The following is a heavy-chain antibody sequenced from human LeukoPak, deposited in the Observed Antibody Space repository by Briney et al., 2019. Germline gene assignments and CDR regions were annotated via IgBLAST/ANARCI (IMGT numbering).Heavy chain of an antibody. Sequence: GGSLILSCAASGFTFSSYAMNWVRQAPGKGLEWVSSISGGGGDTYYADSVKGRFSISRDNSKNTLYLQMNSLRAEDTAVYYCAKGCWKRSGTSSVYGVDVCGQGTTVTVSS. CDR1: GFTFSSYA. J-gene: IGHJ6*02. D-gene: IGHD2-2*01. V-gene: IGHV3-23*01. CDR2: ISGGGGDT. CDR3: AKGCWKRSGTSSVYGVDV.